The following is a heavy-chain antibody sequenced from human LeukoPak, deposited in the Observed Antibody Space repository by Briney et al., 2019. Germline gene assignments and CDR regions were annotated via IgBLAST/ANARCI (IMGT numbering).Heavy chain of an antibody. J-gene: IGHJ4*02. D-gene: IGHD3-3*02. CDR3: ARDSQHLNFDY. CDR1: GFTFSNYW. CDR2: IKEDGSEK. Sequence: GGSLRLSCAASGFTFSNYWMNGVRQAPGKGLEWVANIKEDGSEKFYVDSVKGRFIISRDNAKSSLYLQMNSLRAEDTAVYYCARDSQHLNFDYWGQGTLVTVSS. V-gene: IGHV3-7*04.